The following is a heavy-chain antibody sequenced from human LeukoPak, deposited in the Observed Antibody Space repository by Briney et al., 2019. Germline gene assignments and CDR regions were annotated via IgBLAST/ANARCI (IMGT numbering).Heavy chain of an antibody. CDR1: GFTFSSYA. CDR3: VRAYCSSVSCSAYYYYGMTS. V-gene: IGHV3-64D*09. D-gene: IGHD2-2*01. CDR2: ITSNGDST. Sequence: GGSLRLSCSASGFTFSSYAMHWVRQAPGKWMEYVSAITSNGDSTYYPDSLKGRFTISRDNSKNTLYLQMSSLRAEDTALYYCVRAYCSSVSCSAYYYYGMTSGARGPRSPSP. J-gene: IGHJ6*02.